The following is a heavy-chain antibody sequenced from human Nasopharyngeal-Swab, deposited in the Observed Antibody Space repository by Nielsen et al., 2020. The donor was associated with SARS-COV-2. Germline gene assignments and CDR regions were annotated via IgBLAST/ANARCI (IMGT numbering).Heavy chain of an antibody. CDR3: AKGRVTVTTPLDY. D-gene: IGHD4-17*01. Sequence: GESLKISCAASGFTFSDYYMSWIRQAPGKGLEWVSAISGSGGSTYYADSVKGRFTISRDNSKNTLYLQMNSLRAEDTAVYYCAKGRVTVTTPLDYWGQGTLVTVSS. CDR2: ISGSGGST. V-gene: IGHV3-23*01. J-gene: IGHJ4*02. CDR1: GFTFSDYY.